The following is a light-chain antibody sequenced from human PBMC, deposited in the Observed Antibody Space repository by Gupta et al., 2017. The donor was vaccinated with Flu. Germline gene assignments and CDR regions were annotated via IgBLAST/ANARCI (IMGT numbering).Light chain of an antibody. Sequence: PSTLSAPVGDRVTITCRASQSISSWLAWYQQKPGKAPNLLIYKASTLESGVPSRFSGRGSGTEFTLTISSRQPDDFATYYCQQDNSYPDTFGGGTKVEIK. J-gene: IGKJ4*01. CDR3: QQDNSYPDT. CDR1: QSISSW. V-gene: IGKV1-5*03. CDR2: KAS.